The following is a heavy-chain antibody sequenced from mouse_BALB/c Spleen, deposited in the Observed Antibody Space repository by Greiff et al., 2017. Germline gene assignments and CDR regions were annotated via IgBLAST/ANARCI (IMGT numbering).Heavy chain of an antibody. CDR2: INSNGGST. CDR3: AREGDGSFAY. V-gene: IGHV5-6-3*01. Sequence: EVKVEESGGGLVQPGGSLKLSCAASGFTFSSYGMSWVRQTPDKRLELVATINSNGGSTYYPDSVKGRFTISRDNAKNTLYLQMSSLKSEDTAMYYCAREGDGSFAYWGQGTLVTVSA. J-gene: IGHJ3*01. D-gene: IGHD2-3*01. CDR1: GFTFSSYG.